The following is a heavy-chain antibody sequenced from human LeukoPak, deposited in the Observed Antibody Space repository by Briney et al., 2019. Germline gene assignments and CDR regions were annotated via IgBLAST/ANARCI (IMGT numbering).Heavy chain of an antibody. D-gene: IGHD1-1*01. CDR3: ARLGLEVGGPNWFDP. CDR2: IKRDGSQK. Sequence: GGSLRLSCAAPGFSFSSNWMGWVRQAPGKGLEWVAHIKRDGSQKYYLDSVKGRCTISRDNAKNSLYLQMNSLRVEDTAVYYCARLGLEVGGPNWFDPWGQGTLVTVSS. V-gene: IGHV3-7*01. J-gene: IGHJ5*02. CDR1: GFSFSSNW.